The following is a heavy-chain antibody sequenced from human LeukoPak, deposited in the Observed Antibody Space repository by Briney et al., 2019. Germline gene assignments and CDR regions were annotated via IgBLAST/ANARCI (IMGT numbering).Heavy chain of an antibody. D-gene: IGHD3-10*01. CDR1: GFTFSSYG. Sequence: PGGSLRLSCAASGFTFSSYGMSWVRQAPGKGLEWVSAISGSGGSTYYADSVKGRFTISRDNSKNTLYLQMNSLRAEDTAVYYCARSLMVRGVEQSIDYWGQGTLVTVSS. CDR2: ISGSGGST. CDR3: ARSLMVRGVEQSIDY. J-gene: IGHJ4*02. V-gene: IGHV3-23*01.